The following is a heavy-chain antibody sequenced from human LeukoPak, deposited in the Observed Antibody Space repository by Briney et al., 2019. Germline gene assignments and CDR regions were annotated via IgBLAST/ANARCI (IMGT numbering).Heavy chain of an antibody. CDR1: GYTFTGYY. CDR2: INPNSGGT. V-gene: IGHV1-2*02. D-gene: IGHD1-26*01. CDR3: ARVGIYYGATRNFDY. Sequence: VASVKVSCKASGYTFTGYYMHWVRQAPGQGLEWMGWINPNSGGTNYAQKFQGRVTMTRDTSISTAYMELSRLRSDDTAVYYCARVGIYYGATRNFDYWGQGTLVTVSS. J-gene: IGHJ4*02.